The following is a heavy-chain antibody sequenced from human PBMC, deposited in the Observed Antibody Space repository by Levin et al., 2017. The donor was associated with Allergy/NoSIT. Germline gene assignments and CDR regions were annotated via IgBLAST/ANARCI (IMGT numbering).Heavy chain of an antibody. Sequence: PGGSLRLSCAASGFTFDDYAMHWVRQAPGKGLEWVSGISWNSGSIGYADSVKGRFTISRDNAKNSLYLQMNSLRAEDTALYYCAKDGGSGSYYNYGMDVWGQGTTVTVSS. V-gene: IGHV3-9*01. CDR2: ISWNSGSI. CDR3: AKDGGSGSYYNYGMDV. D-gene: IGHD1-26*01. CDR1: GFTFDDYA. J-gene: IGHJ6*02.